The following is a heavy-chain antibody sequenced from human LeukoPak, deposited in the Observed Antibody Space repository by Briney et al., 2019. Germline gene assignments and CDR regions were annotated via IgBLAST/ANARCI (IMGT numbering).Heavy chain of an antibody. CDR1: GFTFTSYE. CDR2: ISSSGSTI. D-gene: IGHD5-12*01. CDR3: ASIMVATTREAFDY. V-gene: IGHV3-48*03. Sequence: GGSLRLSCAASGFTFTSYEMNWVRQAPGKGLEWVSYISSSGSTIYYADSVRGRFTISRDNAKNSLYLQMNSLRAEDTAVYYCASIMVATTREAFDYWGQGTLVTVSS. J-gene: IGHJ4*02.